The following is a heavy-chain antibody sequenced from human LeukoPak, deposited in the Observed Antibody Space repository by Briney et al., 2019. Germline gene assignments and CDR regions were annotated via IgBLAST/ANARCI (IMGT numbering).Heavy chain of an antibody. CDR2: ISSGSSSI. J-gene: IGHJ4*02. CDR3: AKFVIYEGEDF. CDR1: GFTFSRYN. V-gene: IGHV3-21*01. D-gene: IGHD2-21*01. Sequence: PGGSLRLSCVASGFTFSRYNMNWVRRAPGKGLEWVASISSGSSSISYAHSVKGRFIISRDNAQNSLYLQMNSLTAEDTAVYYCAKFVIYEGEDFWGQGTLVAVSP.